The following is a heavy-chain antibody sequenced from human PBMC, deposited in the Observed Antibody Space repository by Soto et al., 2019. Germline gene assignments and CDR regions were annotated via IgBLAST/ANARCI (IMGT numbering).Heavy chain of an antibody. CDR3: ARGGWYESYYYGMDV. J-gene: IGHJ6*02. Sequence: GGSLRLSCAASGFTFSSYSMNWVRQAPGKGLEWVSSISSSSSYIYYADSVKGRFTISRGNAKNSLYLQMNSLRAEDTAVYYCARGGWYESYYYGMDVWGQGTTVTVSS. CDR1: GFTFSSYS. CDR2: ISSSSSYI. D-gene: IGHD6-19*01. V-gene: IGHV3-21*01.